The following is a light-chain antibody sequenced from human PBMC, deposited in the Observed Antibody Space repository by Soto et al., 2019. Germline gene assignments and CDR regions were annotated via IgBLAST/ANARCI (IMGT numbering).Light chain of an antibody. J-gene: IGLJ1*01. Sequence: QPASVSGSPGQSITISCTGTSSDVGAYDFVSWYQQRPGKAPKFMIYEVSNRPSGVSDRFSASKSGNTASLTISGLQAEDEAEYFCSSYSNTRTVVFGTGTKLTVL. V-gene: IGLV2-14*01. CDR2: EVS. CDR1: SSDVGAYDF. CDR3: SSYSNTRTVV.